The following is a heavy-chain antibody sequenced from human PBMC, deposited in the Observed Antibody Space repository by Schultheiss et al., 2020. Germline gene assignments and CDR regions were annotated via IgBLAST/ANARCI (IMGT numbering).Heavy chain of an antibody. J-gene: IGHJ4*02. V-gene: IGHV2-26*01. CDR1: GFSLSNARMG. D-gene: IGHD5-12*01. Sequence: SGPTLVKPTETLTLTCTVSGFSLSNARMGVSWIRQPPGKALEWLAHIFSNDEKSYSTSLKSRLTISKDTSKSQVVLTMTNMDPVDTATYYCARIPAGYSGWYDYYFDYWGQGTLVTVSS. CDR2: IFSNDEK. CDR3: ARIPAGYSGWYDYYFDY.